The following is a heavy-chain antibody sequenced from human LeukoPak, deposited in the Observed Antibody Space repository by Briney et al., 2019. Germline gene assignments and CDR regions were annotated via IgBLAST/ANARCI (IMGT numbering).Heavy chain of an antibody. D-gene: IGHD3-22*01. CDR2: IYYSGST. Sequence: SETLSLTCTVSGGSISSGDYYWSWIRQPPGKGLGWIGYIYYSGSTYYNPSLKSRVTISVDTSKNQFSLKLSSVTAADTAVYYCARDSSGYLFDYWGQGTLVTVSS. V-gene: IGHV4-30-4*08. CDR1: GGSISSGDYY. J-gene: IGHJ4*02. CDR3: ARDSSGYLFDY.